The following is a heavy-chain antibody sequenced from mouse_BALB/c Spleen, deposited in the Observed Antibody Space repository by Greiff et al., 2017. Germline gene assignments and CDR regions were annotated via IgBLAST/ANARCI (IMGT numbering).Heavy chain of an antibody. CDR3: AREYGPWFAY. CDR1: GYTFTSYT. D-gene: IGHD2-10*02. J-gene: IGHJ3*01. CDR2: INPSSGYT. V-gene: IGHV1-4*02. Sequence: QVQLKESAAELARPGASVKMSCKASGYTFTSYTMHWVKQRPGQGLEWIGYINPSSGYTEYNQKFKDKTTLTADKSSSTAYMQLSSLTSEDSAVYYCAREYGPWFAYWGQGTLVTVSA.